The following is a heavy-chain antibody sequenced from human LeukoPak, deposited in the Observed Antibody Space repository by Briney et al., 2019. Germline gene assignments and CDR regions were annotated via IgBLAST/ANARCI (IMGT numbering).Heavy chain of an antibody. J-gene: IGHJ3*02. D-gene: IGHD1-26*01. CDR3: ARCPYSGRSFDI. V-gene: IGHV3-74*01. CDR2: IYSDGSIT. CDR1: GFTFSSYL. Sequence: GGSLRLSCAASGFTFSSYLMHWVRQAPGKGLVWVSRIYSDGSITNYADSVKGRFTISRDNAKNSLYLQMNSLRAEDTAIYYCARCPYSGRSFDIWGQGTMVTVSS.